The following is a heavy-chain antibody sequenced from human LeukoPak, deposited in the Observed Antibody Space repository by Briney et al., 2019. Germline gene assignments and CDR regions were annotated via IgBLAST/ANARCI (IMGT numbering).Heavy chain of an antibody. J-gene: IGHJ3*02. CDR2: IRYDGSNK. CDR3: AKPLYYGSEYDAFDI. D-gene: IGHD3-10*01. CDR1: GFTFSSYG. Sequence: GGSLRLSCAASGFTFSSYGMHWVRQAPGKGLEWVAFIRYDGSNKYYADSVKGRFTISRDNSKNTLYLQMNSLRAEDTAVYYCAKPLYYGSEYDAFDIWGQGTMVTVSS. V-gene: IGHV3-30*02.